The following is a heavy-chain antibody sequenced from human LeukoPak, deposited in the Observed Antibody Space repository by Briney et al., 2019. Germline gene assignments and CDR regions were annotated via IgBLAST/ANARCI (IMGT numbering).Heavy chain of an antibody. CDR1: GGSVSSGSYY. V-gene: IGHV4-61*01. Sequence: SETLSLTCTVSGGSVSSGSYYWSWIRQPPGKGLEWIGYIYYSGSTNYNPSLKSRVAISVDTSRNQFSLKLSPVTAADTAVYYCARKLDAFDIWGQGTMVTVSS. J-gene: IGHJ3*02. D-gene: IGHD1-1*01. CDR2: IYYSGST. CDR3: ARKLDAFDI.